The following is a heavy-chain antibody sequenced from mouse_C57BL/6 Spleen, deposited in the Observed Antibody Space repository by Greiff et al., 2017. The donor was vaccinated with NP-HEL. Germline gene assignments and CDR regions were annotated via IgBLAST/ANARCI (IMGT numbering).Heavy chain of an antibody. CDR1: GYTFTDYA. Sequence: VQLQQSGPELVRPGVSVKISCKGSGYTFTDYAMHWVKQSHAKSLEWIGVISTYNGDASYNQKFKDKATLTVDKSSSTAYMELARLTSEDSAVYYGARYSNYGVYAMDYWGQGTSVTVSS. V-gene: IGHV1-67*01. CDR2: ISTYNGDA. D-gene: IGHD2-5*01. CDR3: ARYSNYGVYAMDY. J-gene: IGHJ4*01.